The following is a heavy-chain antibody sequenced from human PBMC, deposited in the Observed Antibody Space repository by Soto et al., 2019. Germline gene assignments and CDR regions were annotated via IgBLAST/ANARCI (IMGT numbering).Heavy chain of an antibody. CDR2: INPNSGGT. V-gene: IGHV1-2*04. J-gene: IGHJ6*02. CDR1: GYTFTGYY. Sequence: QVQLVQSGAEVKKPGASVKVSCKASGYTFTGYYMHWVRQAPGQGLEWMGWINPNSGGTNYAQKFQGWVTMTRYPSISTAYMELSRRRSDDTAVYYCARREQQLAHPPYYFDYYGRGVWGQGTTVTVSS. CDR3: ARREQQLAHPPYYFDYYGRGV. D-gene: IGHD6-13*01.